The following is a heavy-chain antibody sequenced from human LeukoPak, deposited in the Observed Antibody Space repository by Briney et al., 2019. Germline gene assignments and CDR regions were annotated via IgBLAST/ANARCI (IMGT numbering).Heavy chain of an antibody. D-gene: IGHD2-8*02. V-gene: IGHV1-2*02. CDR3: ARDACTSAACSYFDY. J-gene: IGHJ4*02. CDR1: GYTFTGYY. Sequence: GASVKVSCKASGYTFTGYYLHWVRQAPGQGLEWMGWINPNSSDTNFAQKFQGRVTMTRDTSISTAYMELRNLISDDTAVYFCARDACTSAACSYFDYWGQGTLVTVSS. CDR2: INPNSSDT.